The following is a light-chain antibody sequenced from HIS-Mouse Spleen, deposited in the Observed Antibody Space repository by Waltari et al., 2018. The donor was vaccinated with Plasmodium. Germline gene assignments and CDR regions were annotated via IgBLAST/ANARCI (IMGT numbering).Light chain of an antibody. V-gene: IGKV1D-8*02. CDR2: AAS. CDR3: QQYYSFPWT. Sequence: AIWMTQSPSLLSASPGDRVTISCRMSQVISSYLAWYQQKPGKAPELLIYAASTLQSGVPARFSGSGSGTDFTLTISCLQSEDFATYYWQQYYSFPWTFGQGTKVEIK. J-gene: IGKJ1*01. CDR1: QVISSY.